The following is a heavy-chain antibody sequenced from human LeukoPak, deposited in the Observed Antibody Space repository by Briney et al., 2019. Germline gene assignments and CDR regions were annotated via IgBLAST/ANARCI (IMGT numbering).Heavy chain of an antibody. CDR3: ARVASRAYLEYFFDY. V-gene: IGHV3-30-3*01. Sequence: PGGSLRPSCAASGFTFSSYTIHCVRQAPGKGLEWVAVISHDASKKYSADSVKSRFTISRDNSKNTLYLQMNSLRAEDTAVYYCARVASRAYLEYFFDYWGQGTRVTVSS. J-gene: IGHJ4*02. D-gene: IGHD6-6*01. CDR1: GFTFSSYT. CDR2: ISHDASKK.